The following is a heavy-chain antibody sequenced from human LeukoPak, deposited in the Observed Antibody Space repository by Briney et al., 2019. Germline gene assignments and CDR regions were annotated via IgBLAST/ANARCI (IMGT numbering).Heavy chain of an antibody. V-gene: IGHV3-23*01. J-gene: IGHJ4*02. CDR3: AKWSDIVVVPAARPLDY. D-gene: IGHD2-2*01. CDR2: ISGSGGST. CDR1: GFTFSSYA. Sequence: GGSLRLSCAASGFTFSSYAMSWVRQAPGKGLEWVSAISGSGGSTYYADSAKGRFTISRDNSKNTLYLQMNSLRAEDTAVYYCAKWSDIVVVPAARPLDYWGQGTLVTVSS.